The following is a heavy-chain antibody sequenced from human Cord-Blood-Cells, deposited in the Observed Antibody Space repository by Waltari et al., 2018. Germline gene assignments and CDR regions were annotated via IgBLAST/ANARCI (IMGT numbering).Heavy chain of an antibody. CDR1: GGTFSSYA. V-gene: IGHV1-69*01. CDR2: IIPIFGTA. J-gene: IGHJ6*02. CDR3: ARGMTYYYDSSGYYYYYYGMDV. D-gene: IGHD3-22*01. Sequence: QVQLVQSGAEVKKHGSSVKVSCKASGGTFSSYAIRWVRQAPGQGLEWMGGIIPIFGTANYAQKFQGRVTITADESTSTDYMELSSLRSEDTAVYYWARGMTYYYDSSGYYYYYYGMDVWGQGTTVTVSS.